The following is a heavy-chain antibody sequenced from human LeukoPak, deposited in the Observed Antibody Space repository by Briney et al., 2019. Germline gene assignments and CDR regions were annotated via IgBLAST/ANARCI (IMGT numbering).Heavy chain of an antibody. V-gene: IGHV3-7*01. CDR3: ARGRNCGGDCYPHDAFDI. D-gene: IGHD2-21*02. CDR1: GFTFSSYW. J-gene: IGHJ3*02. Sequence: GGSLRLSCAASGFTFSSYWMSWVRQAPGKGLEWVANIKQDGSEKYYVDSVKGRFTISRDNAKNSLYLQMNSLRAEDTAVYYCARGRNCGGDCYPHDAFDIWGQGTMVTVSS. CDR2: IKQDGSEK.